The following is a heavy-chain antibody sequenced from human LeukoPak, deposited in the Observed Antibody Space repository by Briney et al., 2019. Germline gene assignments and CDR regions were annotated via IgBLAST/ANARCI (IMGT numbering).Heavy chain of an antibody. D-gene: IGHD2-15*01. Sequence: SETLSLTCTVSGGSINSGSYYWSWIRQPAGKGLEWMGHFYTSGHTSYNPSLKSRVTLSVDTSKNQFSLKLSSVTAADTAVYYCARRSHKGYYYYYYMDVWGKGTTVTISS. CDR2: FYTSGHT. CDR1: GGSINSGSYY. J-gene: IGHJ6*03. CDR3: ARRSHKGYYYYYYMDV. V-gene: IGHV4-61*09.